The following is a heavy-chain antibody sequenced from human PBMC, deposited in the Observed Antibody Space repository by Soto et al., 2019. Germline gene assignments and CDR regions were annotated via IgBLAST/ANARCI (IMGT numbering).Heavy chain of an antibody. CDR2: ISYTGNT. CDR3: ARARYDSSGYYSFFDY. D-gene: IGHD3-22*01. J-gene: IGHJ4*02. V-gene: IGHV4-59*01. Sequence: WTWIRQPPGKGLEWIGDISYTGNTNYNTSLKSRVIISMDMSKKQFSLKLSSVTAADTAVYYCARARYDSSGYYSFFDYWGQGTLVTVS.